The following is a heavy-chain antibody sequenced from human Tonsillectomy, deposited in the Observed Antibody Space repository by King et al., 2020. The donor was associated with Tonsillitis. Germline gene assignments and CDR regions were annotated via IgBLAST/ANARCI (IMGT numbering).Heavy chain of an antibody. D-gene: IGHD7-27*01. CDR2: VTGGGHST. V-gene: IGHV3-23*04. CDR3: AKGQYNTGAAFDI. J-gene: IGHJ3*02. CDR1: GFTFSIHS. Sequence: VQLVESGGGLVEPGGSLRLSCAASGFTFSIHSMSWVRQAPGKGLEWVSVVTGGGHSTYCADSVKGRFTIYRDNSKNTLYLQMYSLRAEDTALYYCAKGQYNTGAAFDIWGQGTMVTVSS.